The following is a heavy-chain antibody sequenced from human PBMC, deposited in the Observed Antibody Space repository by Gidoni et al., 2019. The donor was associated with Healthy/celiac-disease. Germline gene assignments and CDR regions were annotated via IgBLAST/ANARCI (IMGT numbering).Heavy chain of an antibody. CDR3: ARMRFDYYDSSGYYYFDY. J-gene: IGHJ4*02. D-gene: IGHD3-22*01. Sequence: QVTLRESGPALVKPTQTLTLTCTFSGFSLSTSGMCVSWIRQPPGKALEWLARIDWDDDKYYSTSLKTRLTISKDTSKNQVVLTMTNMDPVDTATYYCARMRFDYYDSSGYYYFDYWGQGTLVTVSS. CDR1: GFSLSTSGMC. V-gene: IGHV2-70*15. CDR2: IDWDDDK.